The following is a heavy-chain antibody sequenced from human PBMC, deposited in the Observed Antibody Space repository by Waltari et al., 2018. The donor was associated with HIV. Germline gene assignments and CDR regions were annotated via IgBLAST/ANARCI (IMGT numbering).Heavy chain of an antibody. CDR2: IGTAGDT. V-gene: IGHV3-13*04. Sequence: EVQLVESGGGLVQPGGSLRLSCAASGFTFSSYDIHWVRQATGKGLEWVPAIGTAGDTYYPGSVKGRFTISRENAKNSLYLQMNSLRAGDTAVYYCARNRGDAFDIWGQGTMVTVSS. D-gene: IGHD3-16*01. CDR1: GFTFSSYD. CDR3: ARNRGDAFDI. J-gene: IGHJ3*02.